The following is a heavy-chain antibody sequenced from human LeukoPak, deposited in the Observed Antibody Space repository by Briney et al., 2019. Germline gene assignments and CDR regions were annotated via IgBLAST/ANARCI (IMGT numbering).Heavy chain of an antibody. V-gene: IGHV4-59*01. CDR3: ARDDYYDSS. CDR2: IYYSGSI. J-gene: IGHJ4*02. Sequence: PSEPLSLTCPVSGGSISSYYWSWIRQPPGKGLEWIGYIYYSGSINYNPSLKSRVTISVDTSKNQFSLKLSSVTAADTAVYYCARDDYYDSSWGQGTLVTVSS. CDR1: GGSISSYY. D-gene: IGHD3-22*01.